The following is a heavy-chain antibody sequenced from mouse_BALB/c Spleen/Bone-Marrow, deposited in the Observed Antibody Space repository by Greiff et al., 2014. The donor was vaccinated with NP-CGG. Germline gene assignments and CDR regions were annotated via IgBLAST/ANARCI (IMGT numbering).Heavy chain of an antibody. Sequence: QVQLQQSGAELAKPGASVEMSCKASGYTFTTYWMHWVKQRPGQGLEWIGYINPSTGYTEYIQKFKDKATLTADKSSSTAYMQLYSLTSEDSSVYYCVLITPVVSDYWGQGTTLTVSS. J-gene: IGHJ2*01. CDR1: GYTFTTYW. CDR3: VLITPVVSDY. V-gene: IGHV1-7*01. D-gene: IGHD1-1*01. CDR2: INPSTGYT.